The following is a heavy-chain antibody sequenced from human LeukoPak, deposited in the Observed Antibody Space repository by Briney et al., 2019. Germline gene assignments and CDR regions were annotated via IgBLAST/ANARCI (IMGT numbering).Heavy chain of an antibody. CDR2: INPSGDST. J-gene: IGHJ4*02. V-gene: IGHV1-46*01. CDR1: GYTFTTYY. Sequence: GASVKVSCKASGYTFTTYYMHWVRQAPGQGLEWMGIINPSGDSTSYAQKFQGRVTMTRDTSTSTVYMELSSLRSEDTAVYYCAGSGWYKGYFDYWGQGTLVTVSS. D-gene: IGHD6-19*01. CDR3: AGSGWYKGYFDY.